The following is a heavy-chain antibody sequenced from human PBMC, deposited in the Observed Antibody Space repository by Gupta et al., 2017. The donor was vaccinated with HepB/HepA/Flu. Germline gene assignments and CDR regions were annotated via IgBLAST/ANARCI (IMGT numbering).Heavy chain of an antibody. V-gene: IGHV3-23*01. D-gene: IGHD3-16*01. Sequence: EVQLLESGGGLVQPGGSLRLSCAASGFTFSSYAMSWVRQAPGKGLEWVSAISGSGGSTYSADSVKGRFTISRDNSKNTLYLQMTSLRAEDTAVYYCAKGLYDCVWGSYYWPDYWGQGTLVPVSS. CDR3: AKGLYDCVWGSYYWPDY. CDR2: ISGSGGST. CDR1: GFTFSSYA. J-gene: IGHJ4*02.